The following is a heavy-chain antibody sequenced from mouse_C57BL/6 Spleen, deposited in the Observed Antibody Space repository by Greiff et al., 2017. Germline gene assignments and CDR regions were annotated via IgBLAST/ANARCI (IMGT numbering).Heavy chain of an antibody. Sequence: QVQLQQPGAELVMPGASVKLSCKASGYTFTSYWMHWVKQRPGQGLEWIGEIDSSDSYTNYNQKFKGKSTLTVDKSSSTAYMQLSSLTSEDSAVYYCARRDYGFAYWGQGTLVTVSA. CDR2: IDSSDSYT. CDR1: GYTFTSYW. J-gene: IGHJ3*01. CDR3: ARRDYGFAY. V-gene: IGHV1-69*01. D-gene: IGHD2-4*01.